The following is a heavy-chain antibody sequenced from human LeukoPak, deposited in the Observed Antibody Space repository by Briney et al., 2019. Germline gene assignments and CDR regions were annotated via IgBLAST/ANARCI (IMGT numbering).Heavy chain of an antibody. CDR1: GYTFTSYG. V-gene: IGHV1-18*01. D-gene: IGHD2-15*01. J-gene: IGHJ3*02. Sequence: ASVKVSCKASGYTFTSYGISWVRQAPGQGLEWMGWISAYNGNTNYAQKLQGRVTMTTDTSTSTAYMELRSLRSDDTAVYYCAAYCSGGSCYAWDDAFVIWGQGTMVTVSS. CDR2: ISAYNGNT. CDR3: AAYCSGGSCYAWDDAFVI.